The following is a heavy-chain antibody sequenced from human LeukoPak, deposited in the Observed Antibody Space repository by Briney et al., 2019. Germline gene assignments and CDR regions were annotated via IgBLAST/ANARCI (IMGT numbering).Heavy chain of an antibody. J-gene: IGHJ4*02. CDR1: GFTFSSYG. CDR2: IRYDGSNK. CDR3: AKVGATTVVNPFDY. V-gene: IGHV3-30*02. D-gene: IGHD4-23*01. Sequence: GGSLRLSCAASGFTFSSYGMHWVRQAPGKGLEWVAFIRYDGSNKYYADSVKGRFTISRDNSKNTLYLQMNSLRAEDTAVYYCAKVGATTVVNPFDYWGQGTLVTVSS.